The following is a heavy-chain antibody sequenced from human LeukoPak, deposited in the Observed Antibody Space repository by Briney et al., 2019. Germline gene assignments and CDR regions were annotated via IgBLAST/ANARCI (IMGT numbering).Heavy chain of an antibody. CDR3: AKSTGYSYGPAYGMDV. Sequence: GGSLRLSCAASGFTFSSYAMSWVRQAPGKGLEWDSAISGSGGSTYYADSVKGRFTISRDNSKNTLYLQMNSLRAEDTAVYYCAKSTGYSYGPAYGMDVWGQGTTVTVSS. D-gene: IGHD5-18*01. CDR2: ISGSGGST. CDR1: GFTFSSYA. J-gene: IGHJ6*02. V-gene: IGHV3-23*01.